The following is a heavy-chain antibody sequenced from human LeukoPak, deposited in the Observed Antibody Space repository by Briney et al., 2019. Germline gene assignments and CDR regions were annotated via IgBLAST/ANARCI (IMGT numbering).Heavy chain of an antibody. CDR3: ARGGSSHDY. V-gene: IGHV4-34*01. CDR2: INHSGST. Sequence: GSLRLSCAASGFTFSNAWMNWVRQPLGKGLEWIGEINHSGSTNYNPSLKSRVTILVDTSKNQFSLKLSSVTAADTAVYYCARGGSSHDYWGQGTLVTVSS. CDR1: GFTFSNAW. D-gene: IGHD2-15*01. J-gene: IGHJ4*02.